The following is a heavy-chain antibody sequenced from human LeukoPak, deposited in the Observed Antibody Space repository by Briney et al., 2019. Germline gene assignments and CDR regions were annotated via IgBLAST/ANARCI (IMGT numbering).Heavy chain of an antibody. CDR1: GFTFSSYA. CDR2: ISYDGSNK. Sequence: GSLRLSCAASGFTFSSYAMHWVRQAPGKGLEWVAVISYDGSNKYYAGSVKGRFTISRDNSKNTLYLQMNSLRAEDTAVYYCARDLGWIQLGGEVGYWGQGTLVTVSS. V-gene: IGHV3-30*04. J-gene: IGHJ4*02. D-gene: IGHD5-18*01. CDR3: ARDLGWIQLGGEVGY.